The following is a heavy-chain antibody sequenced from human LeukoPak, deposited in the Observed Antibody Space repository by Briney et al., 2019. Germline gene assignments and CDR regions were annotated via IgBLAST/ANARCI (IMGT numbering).Heavy chain of an antibody. V-gene: IGHV3-7*01. Sequence: GGSLRLSRAASGFTFSRYWMSWVRQAPGKGLEWVANIKEDGSEKFYVDSVRGRFTISRDNAKNSLYLQMNSLRVDDTAMYYCTREAAWGRGTLVTVSS. CDR3: TREAA. J-gene: IGHJ5*02. CDR1: GFTFSRYW. CDR2: IKEDGSEK.